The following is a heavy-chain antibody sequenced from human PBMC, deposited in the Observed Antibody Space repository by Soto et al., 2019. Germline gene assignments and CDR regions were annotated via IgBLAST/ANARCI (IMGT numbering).Heavy chain of an antibody. J-gene: IGHJ6*02. D-gene: IGHD2-15*01. CDR1: GFSLSTSGMC. V-gene: IGHV2-70*13. Sequence: SGPTLVNPTQTLTLTFTFPGFSLSTSGMCVSWIRQPPGKALEWLALIDWDDDKYYSTSLKTRLTISKDTSKNQVVLTMTNMDPVDTATYYCSGGSCPADYYYGMDVWGQGTTVTVSS. CDR2: IDWDDDK. CDR3: SGGSCPADYYYGMDV.